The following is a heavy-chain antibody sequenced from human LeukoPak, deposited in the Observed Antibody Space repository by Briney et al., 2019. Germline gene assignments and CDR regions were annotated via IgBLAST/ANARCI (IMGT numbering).Heavy chain of an antibody. Sequence: GGSLRLSCAASGFTFSSYEMNWVRQAPGKGLEWVSYISSSGSTIYYADSVKGRFTISRDNAKNSLYLQMNSLRAEDTAVYYCARDRPMTTVTTAGTTYYYYYYMDVWGKGTTVTVSS. V-gene: IGHV3-48*03. D-gene: IGHD4-17*01. CDR1: GFTFSSYE. CDR2: ISSSGSTI. J-gene: IGHJ6*03. CDR3: ARDRPMTTVTTAGTTYYYYYYMDV.